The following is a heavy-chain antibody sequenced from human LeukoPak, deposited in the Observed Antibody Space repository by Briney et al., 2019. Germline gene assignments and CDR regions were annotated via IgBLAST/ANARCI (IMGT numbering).Heavy chain of an antibody. J-gene: IGHJ4*02. CDR1: GYSFTNYW. D-gene: IGHD6-13*01. CDR2: IYPGDSDT. V-gene: IGHV5-51*01. Sequence: GESLTISCKGSGYSFTNYWIGWVRQMPGKGLEWMGIIYPGDSDTRYSPSFQGQVTISVDKSINTAYLQWSSLKASDTAMYYCARHEYSSDWSTNGFWGQGTLVTVSS. CDR3: ARHEYSSDWSTNGF.